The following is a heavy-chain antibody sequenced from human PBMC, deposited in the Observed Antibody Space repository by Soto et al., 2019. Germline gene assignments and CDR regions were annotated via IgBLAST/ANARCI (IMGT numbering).Heavy chain of an antibody. D-gene: IGHD3-3*01. CDR1: GGSFSGYY. J-gene: IGHJ6*02. CDR3: ARGSGEWLFGHYYYYGMDV. Sequence: LSLTCAVYGGSFSGYYWSWIRQPPGKGLEWIGEINHSGSTNYNPSLKSRVTISVDTSKNQFSLKLSSVTAADTAVYYCARGSGEWLFGHYYYYGMDVWGQGTKLTVS. CDR2: INHSGST. V-gene: IGHV4-34*01.